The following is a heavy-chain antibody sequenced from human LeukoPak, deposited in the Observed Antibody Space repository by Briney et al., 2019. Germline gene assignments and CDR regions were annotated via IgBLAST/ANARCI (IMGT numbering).Heavy chain of an antibody. CDR1: GFTFSSCA. V-gene: IGHV3-23*01. Sequence: GGSLRLSCAASGFTFSSCAMSWVRQAPEKGLEWVSGISGSGSSIYYADSEKGRFTISRDNSENTLSLQMNSLRAEDTAVYYCAFRGYSYGYLDYWGQGTLVTVSS. CDR2: ISGSGSSI. J-gene: IGHJ4*02. CDR3: AFRGYSYGYLDY. D-gene: IGHD5-18*01.